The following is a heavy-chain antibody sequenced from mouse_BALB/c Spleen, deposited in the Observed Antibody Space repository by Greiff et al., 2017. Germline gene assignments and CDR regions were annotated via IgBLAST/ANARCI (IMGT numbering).Heavy chain of an antibody. V-gene: IGHV5-6-3*01. J-gene: IGHJ3*01. Sequence: EVQLVESGGGLVQPGGSLELSCAASGFTFSSYGMSWVRQTPDKRLELVATINSNGGSTYYPDSVKGRFTISRDNAKNTLYLQMSSLKSEDTAMYYCARGWLLRWAFAYWGQGTLVTVSA. CDR1: GFTFSSYG. CDR2: INSNGGST. D-gene: IGHD2-3*01. CDR3: ARGWLLRWAFAY.